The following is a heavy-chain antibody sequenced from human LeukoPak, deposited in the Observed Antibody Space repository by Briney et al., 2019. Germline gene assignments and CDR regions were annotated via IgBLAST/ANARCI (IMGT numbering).Heavy chain of an antibody. CDR3: ARSSWELLGGDWFDP. CDR1: GGSISSGGYS. CDR2: IYHSGST. Sequence: SETLSLTCAVSGGSISSGGYSWSWIRQPPGKGLEWIGYIYHSGSTYYNPSLKSRVTISVDRSKNQFSLKLSSETAADTAVYYCARSSWELLGGDWFDPWGQGTLVTVSS. J-gene: IGHJ5*02. V-gene: IGHV4-30-2*01. D-gene: IGHD1-26*01.